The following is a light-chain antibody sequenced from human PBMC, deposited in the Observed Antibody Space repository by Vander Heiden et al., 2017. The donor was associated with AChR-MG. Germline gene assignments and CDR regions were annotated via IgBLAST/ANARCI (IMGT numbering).Light chain of an antibody. CDR3: QEYSTYAYT. CDR1: QTVSGR. CDR2: KPS. Sequence: DIQMTQSPSTLSASVGDRATISCRASQTVSGRVAWYQQKPGRAPKLLINKPSSLESGVPSRFSGSGSATEFTLTIISLQPDDFATYYCQEYSTYAYTFGQGTKLEIK. V-gene: IGKV1-5*03. J-gene: IGKJ2*01.